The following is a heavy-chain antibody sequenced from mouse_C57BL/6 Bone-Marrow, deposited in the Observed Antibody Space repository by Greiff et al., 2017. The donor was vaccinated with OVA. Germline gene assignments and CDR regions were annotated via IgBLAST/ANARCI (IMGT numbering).Heavy chain of an antibody. D-gene: IGHD3-3*01. CDR1: GYTFTSYG. J-gene: IGHJ2*01. Sequence: VQLQQSGAELARPGASVKLSCKASGYTFTSYGISWVKQRTGQGLEWIGEIYPRSGNTYYNEKFKGKATLTADKSSSTAYMGLRRLTSEDSAVYFCARLGGTGFDYWGQGTTLTVSS. CDR3: ARLGGTGFDY. V-gene: IGHV1-81*01. CDR2: IYPRSGNT.